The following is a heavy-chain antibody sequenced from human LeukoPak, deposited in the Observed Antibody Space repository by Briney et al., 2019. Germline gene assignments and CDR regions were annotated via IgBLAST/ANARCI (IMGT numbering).Heavy chain of an antibody. Sequence: SETLSLTCTVSGGSISSGGYYWSWIRQHPGKGLEWIGYIYYSGSTYYNPSLKSRVTISVDTSKNQFSLKLSSVTAADTAVYYCARGDYDSSGYYYGPMDYWGQGTLVTVSS. CDR1: GGSISSGGYY. D-gene: IGHD3-22*01. CDR2: IYYSGST. V-gene: IGHV4-31*03. J-gene: IGHJ4*02. CDR3: ARGDYDSSGYYYGPMDY.